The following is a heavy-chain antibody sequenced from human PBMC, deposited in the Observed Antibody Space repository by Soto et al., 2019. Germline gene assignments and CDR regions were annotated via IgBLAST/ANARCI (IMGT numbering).Heavy chain of an antibody. D-gene: IGHD6-19*01. CDR2: IIPIFGTA. Sequence: QLQLMQSGAEVKKPGSSVNVSCRASGGTFSSFSISWVRQAPGQGLEWMGGIIPIFGTATYAQNFRGRVTISADESTNTAHMELTSLTSEDTAVYYCAKSAGYSSGWHQKPFNWFDPWGQGTLVTVSS. CDR3: AKSAGYSSGWHQKPFNWFDP. CDR1: GGTFSSFS. V-gene: IGHV1-69*01. J-gene: IGHJ5*02.